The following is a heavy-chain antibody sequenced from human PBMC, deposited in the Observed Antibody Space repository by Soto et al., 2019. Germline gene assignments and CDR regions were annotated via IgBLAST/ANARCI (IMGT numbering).Heavy chain of an antibody. J-gene: IGHJ5*02. CDR1: GGSISSGGYS. CDR2: IYHSGST. V-gene: IGHV4-30-2*01. D-gene: IGHD1-1*01. CDR3: PRANRITTGGGHNLFAP. Sequence: PSETLSLTCAVSGGSISSGGYSWSWIRQPPGKGLEWIGYIYHSGSTYYNPSLKSRVTISVDRSKNQFSLKLSSVTAADTAVYYCPRANRITTGGGHNLFAPWARGTFVPVPS.